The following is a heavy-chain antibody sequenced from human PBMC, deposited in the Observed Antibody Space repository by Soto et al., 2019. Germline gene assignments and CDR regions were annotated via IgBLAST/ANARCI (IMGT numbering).Heavy chain of an antibody. CDR1: GGSISSSSYY. CDR3: AGRWGIAAAGLDY. V-gene: IGHV4-39*01. D-gene: IGHD6-13*01. J-gene: IGHJ4*02. CDR2: IYYSGST. Sequence: QLQLQESGPGLVKPSETLSLTCTVSGGSISSSSYYWGWIRQPPGKGLEWIGSIYYSGSTYYNPSRQGRVNISVDTSKNQFSLKLRSVTAGDTAVYYCAGRWGIAAAGLDYWGQGTLVTVSS.